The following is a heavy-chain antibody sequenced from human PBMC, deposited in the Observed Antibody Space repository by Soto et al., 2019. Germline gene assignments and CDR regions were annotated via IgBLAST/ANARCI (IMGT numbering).Heavy chain of an antibody. J-gene: IGHJ4*02. V-gene: IGHV3-23*01. CDR3: AKYDSGSLSHFDY. CDR2: ISGSGGST. D-gene: IGHD1-26*01. Sequence: GGSLRLSCAASGSTFSSYAMSWVRQAPGKGLEWVSAISGSGGSTYYADSVKGRFTISRDNSKNTLYLQMNSLRAEDTAVYYCAKYDSGSLSHFDYWGQGTLVTVSS. CDR1: GSTFSSYA.